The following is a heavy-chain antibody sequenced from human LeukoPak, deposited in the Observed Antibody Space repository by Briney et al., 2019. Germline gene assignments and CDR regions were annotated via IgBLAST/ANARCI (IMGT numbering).Heavy chain of an antibody. CDR2: ISGSGGST. CDR1: GFTFSSYA. CDR3: AKDQEWVLYFDY. V-gene: IGHV3-23*01. Sequence: GGSLRLSCAASGFTFSSYAMSWVRQAPGKGLEWVSAISGSGGSTYYADSVKGRFTISRDNSKNTLYLQMNGLRAEDTAVYYCAKDQEWVLYFDYWGQGTLVTVSS. D-gene: IGHD1-26*01. J-gene: IGHJ4*02.